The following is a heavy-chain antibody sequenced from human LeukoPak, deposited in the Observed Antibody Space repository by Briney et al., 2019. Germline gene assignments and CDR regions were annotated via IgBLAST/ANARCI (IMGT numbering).Heavy chain of an antibody. CDR2: IRYDGSRK. CDR3: AKVSLNMVNDAFDI. J-gene: IGHJ3*02. CDR1: GFTFRSYT. V-gene: IGHV3-30*02. D-gene: IGHD4/OR15-4a*01. Sequence: EGSLRLSCAASGFTFRSYTMNWVRQAPDKGLEWVAFIRYDGSRKYYADSVKGRFTISRDNSKNTLYLQMNGLRAEDTAMYYCAKVSLNMVNDAFDIWGQGTMVSVSS.